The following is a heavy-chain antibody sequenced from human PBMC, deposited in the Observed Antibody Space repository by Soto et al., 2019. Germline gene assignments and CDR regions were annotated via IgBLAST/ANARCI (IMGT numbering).Heavy chain of an antibody. J-gene: IGHJ1*01. V-gene: IGHV1-8*01. D-gene: IGHD1-26*01. CDR1: GYTFTSSD. CDR2: MNPNTGNT. Sequence: QVQLVQSGAEVKKSGASVKVSCKASGYTFTSSDINWVRQATGQGLEWMGWMNPNTGNTGYTQRFQGRVTMTRKIPITAAYMELSRLGSGDTVVYYFARGRIVGVALHCWCQGTLVTVSS. CDR3: ARGRIVGVALHC.